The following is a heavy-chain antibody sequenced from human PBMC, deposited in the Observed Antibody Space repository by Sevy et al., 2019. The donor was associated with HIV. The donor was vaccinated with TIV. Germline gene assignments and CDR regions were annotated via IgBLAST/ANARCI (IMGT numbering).Heavy chain of an antibody. CDR2: IKSKTDGGTA. Sequence: GGSLRLSCAASGFTFNYAWMSWVRQAPGKGLEWVGRIKSKTDGGTADYAEHVKGRFTISRDGSENTLYLQMNSLKTEDTAVYYCASVVNNDFWDGHVNYYGLDVWGQRTTVTVSS. V-gene: IGHV3-15*01. D-gene: IGHD3-3*01. CDR1: GFTFNYAW. J-gene: IGHJ6*02. CDR3: ASVVNNDFWDGHVNYYGLDV.